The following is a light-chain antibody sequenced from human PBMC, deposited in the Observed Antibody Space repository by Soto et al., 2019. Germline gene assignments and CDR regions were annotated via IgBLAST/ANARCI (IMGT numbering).Light chain of an antibody. CDR1: QTISYTSINKTY. Sequence: DIVMTQSPDSLAVSLVERATISCKSSQTISYTSINKTYLAWYQQRPGQPPKLLIYWASIRGSGVPDRLSGSGFGTDFTLTISSLQTEDVAVYYCQQYFSYPLTFGGGTKVDI. V-gene: IGKV4-1*01. CDR3: QQYFSYPLT. CDR2: WAS. J-gene: IGKJ4*01.